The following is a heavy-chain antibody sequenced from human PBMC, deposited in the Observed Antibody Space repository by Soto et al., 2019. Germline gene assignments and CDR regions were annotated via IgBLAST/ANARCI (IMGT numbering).Heavy chain of an antibody. CDR3: ARHLNSITIFGVVSTGFDY. V-gene: IGHV4-39*01. CDR1: CGSISSSSYY. Sequence: SETLSLTCTVSCGSISSSSYYWGWIRQPPGKGLEWIGSIYYSGSTYYNPSLKSRVTISVDTSKNQFSLKLSSVTAADTAVYYCARHLNSITIFGVVSTGFDYWGQGTLVTVSS. J-gene: IGHJ4*02. CDR2: IYYSGST. D-gene: IGHD3-3*01.